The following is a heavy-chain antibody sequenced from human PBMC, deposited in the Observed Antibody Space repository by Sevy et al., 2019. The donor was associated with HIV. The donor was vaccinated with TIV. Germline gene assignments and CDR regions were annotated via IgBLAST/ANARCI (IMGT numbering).Heavy chain of an antibody. J-gene: IGHJ6*02. CDR3: AREAPGEPFVSRYYYYYYGMDV. V-gene: IGHV1-18*01. CDR1: GYTFTSYG. CDR2: ISAYNGNT. Sequence: ASVKVSCKASGYTFTSYGISWVRQAPGQGLEWMGWISAYNGNTNYAQKLQGRVTMTTDTSTSTAYMELRSLRSDDTAVYYCAREAPGEPFVSRYYYYYYGMDVWGQGTTVTVSS.